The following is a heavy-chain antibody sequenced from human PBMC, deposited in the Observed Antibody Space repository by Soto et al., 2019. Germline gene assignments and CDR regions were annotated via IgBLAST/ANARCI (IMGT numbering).Heavy chain of an antibody. CDR1: GGSISSSSYY. D-gene: IGHD3-22*01. V-gene: IGHV4-39*01. CDR2: IYYSGST. Sequence: SETLSLTCTVSGGSISSSSYYWGWIRQPPGKGLEWIGSIYYSGSTYYNPSLKSRVTISVDTSKNQFSLKLSSVTAADTAVYYCARHPRPFSSSGYSNDPWGQGTLVTVSS. CDR3: ARHPRPFSSSGYSNDP. J-gene: IGHJ5*02.